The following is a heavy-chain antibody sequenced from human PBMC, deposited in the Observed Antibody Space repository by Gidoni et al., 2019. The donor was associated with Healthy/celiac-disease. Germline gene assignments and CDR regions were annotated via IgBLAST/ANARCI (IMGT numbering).Heavy chain of an antibody. Sequence: PGKGLEGVSAISSSSIYIYYADSVTGRFPIARDNAKTSLYLQMTSLRAEDTAVYYCARYRRSPITYYYYGMDVWGQGTTVTVSS. CDR2: ISSSSIYI. V-gene: IGHV3-21*01. J-gene: IGHJ6*02. D-gene: IGHD6-13*01. CDR3: ARYRRSPITYYYYGMDV.